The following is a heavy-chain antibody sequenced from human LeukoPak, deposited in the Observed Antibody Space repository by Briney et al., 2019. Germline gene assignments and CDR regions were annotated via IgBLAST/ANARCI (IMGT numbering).Heavy chain of an antibody. J-gene: IGHJ6*03. CDR2: ISGSGGST. CDR3: AKVGFGELLSYYYYYYMDV. Sequence: PGGTLRLSCAAFGFTFSSYGMSWVRQAPGKGLEWVSAISGSGGSTYYADSVKGRFTISRDNSKNTLYLQMNSLRDEDTAVYYCAKVGFGELLSYYYYYYMDVWGKGTTVTISS. CDR1: GFTFSSYG. D-gene: IGHD3-10*01. V-gene: IGHV3-23*01.